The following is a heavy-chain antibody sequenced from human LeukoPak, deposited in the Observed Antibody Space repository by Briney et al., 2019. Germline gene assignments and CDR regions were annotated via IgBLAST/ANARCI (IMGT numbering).Heavy chain of an antibody. CDR3: TTTIVGVTTWFDP. Sequence: GGSLRLSCAASGFTLSNAYMSWVRQAPGKGLEWVDRIKNKTNGGTTDYAAPVKGRFTISRDDSKNTLYLQMNSLKTEDTAVYYCTTTIVGVTTWFDPWGQGTLVTVSS. CDR1: GFTLSNAY. CDR2: IKNKTNGGTT. V-gene: IGHV3-15*01. D-gene: IGHD1-26*01. J-gene: IGHJ5*02.